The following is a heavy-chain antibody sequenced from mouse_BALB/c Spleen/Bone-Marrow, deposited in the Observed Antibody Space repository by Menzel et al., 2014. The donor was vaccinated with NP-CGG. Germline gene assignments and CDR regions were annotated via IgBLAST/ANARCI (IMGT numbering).Heavy chain of an antibody. J-gene: IGHJ4*01. CDR3: ARRGWYYAMDY. D-gene: IGHD2-3*01. Sequence: EVQGVESGGGLVQPGGSLKLSCATSGFTFSDYYMYWVRQTPEMRLEWVAYISNGGGSTYYPDTVKGRFTISRDNAKNTLYLQMSRLKAEDTAMYYCARRGWYYAMDYWGQGTSVTVSS. V-gene: IGHV5-12*02. CDR2: ISNGGGST. CDR1: GFTFSDYY.